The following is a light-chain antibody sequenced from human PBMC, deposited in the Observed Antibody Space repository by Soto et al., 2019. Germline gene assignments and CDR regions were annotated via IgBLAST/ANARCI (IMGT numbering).Light chain of an antibody. CDR2: DVT. CDR1: SSDVGAYNY. V-gene: IGLV2-14*03. Sequence: QSALTQPASVSGSPGQSITISCTGTSSDVGAYNYVSWYQHHPGKVPKLMIYDVTNRPSGVSDRFSGSKSGNTASLTISGLQAEDEANYYRNSYTSSRTLVFGSGTKVTVL. CDR3: NSYTSSRTLV. J-gene: IGLJ1*01.